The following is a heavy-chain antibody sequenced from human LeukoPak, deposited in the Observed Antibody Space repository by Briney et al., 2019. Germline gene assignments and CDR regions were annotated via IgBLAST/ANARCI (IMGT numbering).Heavy chain of an antibody. J-gene: IGHJ4*02. V-gene: IGHV3-21*01. CDR2: ISSSSSYI. CDR1: GFTFSSYS. Sequence: GGSLRLSCAASGFTFSSYSMNWVRQAPGKGLEWVSSISSSSSYIYYADSVKGRFTISRDNAKNSLYPQMNSLRAEDTAVYYCARDTGYCSSTSCYFYYFDYWGQGTLVTVSS. D-gene: IGHD2-2*01. CDR3: ARDTGYCSSTSCYFYYFDY.